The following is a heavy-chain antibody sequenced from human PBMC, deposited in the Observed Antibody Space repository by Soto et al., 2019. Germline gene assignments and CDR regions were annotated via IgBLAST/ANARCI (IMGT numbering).Heavy chain of an antibody. J-gene: IGHJ4*02. Sequence: QLQLQESGPGLVKPSETLSLTCTVSGDSISSSNYYWGWIRQPPGKGLEWIGSLYYSGNTYYNPSLKSRVTMSVDTSKNQFSLRLNSVTAADTAVYYCARLSGVIALPVNYFDSWGQGTLVTVSS. CDR3: ARLSGVIALPVNYFDS. CDR1: GDSISSSNYY. V-gene: IGHV4-39*01. CDR2: LYYSGNT. D-gene: IGHD6-6*01.